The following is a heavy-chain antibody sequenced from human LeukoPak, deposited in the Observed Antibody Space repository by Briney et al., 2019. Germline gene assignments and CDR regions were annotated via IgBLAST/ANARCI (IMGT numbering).Heavy chain of an antibody. CDR2: ISAYNGNT. J-gene: IGHJ3*02. CDR3: ARESGYIVAVAGTYHAFDI. V-gene: IGHV1-18*01. Sequence: ASVKVSCKASGYTFTSYGISWVRQAPGQGLEWMGWISAYNGNTNYAQKLQGRVTMTTDTSTSTAYMELSSLRSEDTAVYYCARESGYIVAVAGTYHAFDIWGQGTMVTVSS. D-gene: IGHD6-19*01. CDR1: GYTFTSYG.